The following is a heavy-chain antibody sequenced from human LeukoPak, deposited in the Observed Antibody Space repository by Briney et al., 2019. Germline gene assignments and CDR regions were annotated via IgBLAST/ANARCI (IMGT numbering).Heavy chain of an antibody. CDR2: IYPGDSDT. CDR1: GYRFSNYW. CDR3: ARQWELPDY. V-gene: IGHV5-51*01. J-gene: IGHJ4*02. Sequence: GESLKISCKGSGYRFSNYWIGWVRQMPGRGLECMGIIYPGDSDTRYSPSFQGQVTISADKSISTAYLQWSSLKASDTAMYYCARQWELPDYWGQGTLATVSS. D-gene: IGHD1-26*01.